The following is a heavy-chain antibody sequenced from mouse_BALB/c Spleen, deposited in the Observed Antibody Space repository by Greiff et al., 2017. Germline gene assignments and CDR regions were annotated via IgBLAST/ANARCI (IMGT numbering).Heavy chain of an antibody. V-gene: IGHV3-2*02. Sequence: EVKLQESGPGLVKPSQSLSLTCTVTGYSITSDYAWNWIRQFPGNKLEWMGYISYSGSTSYNPSLKSRISITRDTSKNQFFLQLNSVTTEDTATYYCARSPGLAWFAYWGQGTLVTVSA. D-gene: IGHD2-4*01. CDR1: GYSITSDYA. CDR2: ISYSGST. J-gene: IGHJ3*01. CDR3: ARSPGLAWFAY.